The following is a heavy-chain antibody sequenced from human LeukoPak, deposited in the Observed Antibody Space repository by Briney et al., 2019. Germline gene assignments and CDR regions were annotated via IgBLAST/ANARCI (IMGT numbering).Heavy chain of an antibody. Sequence: PSETLSLTCAVYGGSFSGYYWSWIRQPPGKGLEWIGEINHSGSTNYNPSLKSRVTISVDTSKNQFSLKLSSVTAADTAFYYCASQGHHGKIVGTTLSYFYVDAWGKGTTVTVSS. CDR2: INHSGST. CDR3: ASQGHHGKIVGTTLSYFYVDA. V-gene: IGHV4-34*01. CDR1: GGSFSGYY. D-gene: IGHD1-26*01. J-gene: IGHJ6*03.